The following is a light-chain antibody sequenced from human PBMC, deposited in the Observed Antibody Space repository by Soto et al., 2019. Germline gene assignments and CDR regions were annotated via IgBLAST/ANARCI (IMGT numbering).Light chain of an antibody. Sequence: QSPLTQPRSVSGSPGQSVTISCTGTSSDVGGYNYVSWYQQHPGKAPKLMIYDVSKRPSGVPDRFSGSKSGNTASLTISGLQAEDEADYYCCSYAGSYTHVVFGGGTQLTVL. CDR1: SSDVGGYNY. CDR3: CSYAGSYTHVV. CDR2: DVS. V-gene: IGLV2-11*01. J-gene: IGLJ2*01.